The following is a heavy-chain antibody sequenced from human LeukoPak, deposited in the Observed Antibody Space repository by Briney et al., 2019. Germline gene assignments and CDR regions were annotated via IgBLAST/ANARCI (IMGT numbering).Heavy chain of an antibody. CDR2: FYHSGIT. Sequence: SETLSLTCTVSGGSISSSSYYWGWIRQPPGKGLEWIGSFYHSGITYYNPSLKSRVTISVDTSKNQFSLKLRSVTAADTAVCYCARVEEGYGSGRRENYYYYYMDVWGKGTTVTISS. V-gene: IGHV4-39*07. CDR3: ARVEEGYGSGRRENYYYYYMDV. CDR1: GGSISSSSYY. J-gene: IGHJ6*03. D-gene: IGHD3-10*01.